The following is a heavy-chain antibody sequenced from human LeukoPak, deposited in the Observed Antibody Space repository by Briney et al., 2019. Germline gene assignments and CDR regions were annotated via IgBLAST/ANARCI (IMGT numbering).Heavy chain of an antibody. J-gene: IGHJ5*02. Sequence: GGSLRLSCAASGFTFSSYAMHWVRQAPGKGLEWVAVISYDGSNKYYADSVKGRFTISRDNSKNTLYLQMNSLRAEDTAVYYCAKVLRFLEWLNWFDPWGQGTLVTVSS. V-gene: IGHV3-30-3*01. CDR3: AKVLRFLEWLNWFDP. CDR1: GFTFSSYA. CDR2: ISYDGSNK. D-gene: IGHD3-3*01.